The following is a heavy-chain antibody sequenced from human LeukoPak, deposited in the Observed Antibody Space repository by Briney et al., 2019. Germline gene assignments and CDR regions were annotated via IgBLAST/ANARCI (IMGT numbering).Heavy chain of an antibody. J-gene: IGHJ4*02. CDR2: IYSSGST. Sequence: SETLSLTCNVSGGSINSSYWSWIRQPAGKGLEWIGRIYSSGSTNYNPSLKSRVTISVDTSKNQCSLKLSSVTAADTAVYYCARQSISGSSLSYFDYWGQGTLVNVSS. CDR1: GGSINSSY. CDR3: ARQSISGSSLSYFDY. D-gene: IGHD3-22*01. V-gene: IGHV4-4*07.